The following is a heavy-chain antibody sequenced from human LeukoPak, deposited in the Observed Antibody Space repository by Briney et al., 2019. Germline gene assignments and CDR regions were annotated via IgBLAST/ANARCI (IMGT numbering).Heavy chain of an antibody. CDR3: ARGPYYYDSSGYLRH. D-gene: IGHD3-22*01. Sequence: SETLSLTCAVYGGSFSGYYWSWIRQPPGKGLEWIGEINHSGSTNYNPSLKSRVTISVGTSKNQFSLKLSSVTAADTAVYYCARGPYYYDSSGYLRHWGQGTLVTVSS. J-gene: IGHJ1*01. CDR2: INHSGST. CDR1: GGSFSGYY. V-gene: IGHV4-34*01.